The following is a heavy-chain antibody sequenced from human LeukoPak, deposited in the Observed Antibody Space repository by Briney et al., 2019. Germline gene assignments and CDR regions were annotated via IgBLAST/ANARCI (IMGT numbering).Heavy chain of an antibody. V-gene: IGHV1-2*02. J-gene: IGHJ4*02. CDR1: GYTLTGYY. CDR2: INPNSGGT. Sequence: ASVKVSCKASGYTLTGYYMHWVRQAPGQGLEWMGWINPNSGGTNYAQKFQGRVTMTRDTSISTAYMELSRLRSDDTAVYYCARAYDSSGYYYGYWGQGTLVTVSS. D-gene: IGHD3-22*01. CDR3: ARAYDSSGYYYGY.